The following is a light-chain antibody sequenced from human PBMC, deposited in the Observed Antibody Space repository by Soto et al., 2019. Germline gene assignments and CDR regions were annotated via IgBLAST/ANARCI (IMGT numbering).Light chain of an antibody. CDR1: QSVSSNY. Sequence: EIVLTQSPGTLSLSPGERGTLSCRASQSVSSNYLAWYQQKPGQAPRLLIYGASSRATGIPDRFSGSGSGTDFTLTISRLEPEDFAVYYCQQYGSSPPITFGQGTRL. J-gene: IGKJ5*01. V-gene: IGKV3-20*01. CDR3: QQYGSSPPIT. CDR2: GAS.